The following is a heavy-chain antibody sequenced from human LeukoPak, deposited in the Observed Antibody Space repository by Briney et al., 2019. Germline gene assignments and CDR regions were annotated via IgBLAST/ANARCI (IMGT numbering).Heavy chain of an antibody. V-gene: IGHV5-51*01. CDR1: GYSFTSYW. CDR3: ARQSNSRYYDSSGYYFRGDFDY. J-gene: IGHJ4*02. CDR2: IYPDDSDT. D-gene: IGHD3-22*01. Sequence: GESLKISCKASGYSFTSYWIGWVRQMPGKGLEWMGIIYPDDSDTRYSPSFQGQVTISADKSTDIAYLQWSSLKASDTAMYYCARQSNSRYYDSSGYYFRGDFDYWGQGTLVTVSS.